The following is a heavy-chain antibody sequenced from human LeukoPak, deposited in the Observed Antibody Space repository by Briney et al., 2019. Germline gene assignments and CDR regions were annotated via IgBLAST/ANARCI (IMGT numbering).Heavy chain of an antibody. CDR3: ARERITMVRGVIGNWFDP. CDR1: GFTFSSYS. D-gene: IGHD3-10*01. Sequence: GGSLRLSCAASGFTFSSYSMNWVRKAPGKGLEWFSSISSSSSYIYYADSVKGRFTISRDNAKNSLYLQMNSLRAEDTAVYYCARERITMVRGVIGNWFDPWGQGTLVTVSS. V-gene: IGHV3-21*01. CDR2: ISSSSSYI. J-gene: IGHJ5*02.